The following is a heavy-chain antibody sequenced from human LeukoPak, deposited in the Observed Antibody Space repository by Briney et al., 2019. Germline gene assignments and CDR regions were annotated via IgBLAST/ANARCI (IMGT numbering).Heavy chain of an antibody. Sequence: SETLSLTCTVSGGSISSGGYSWSWIRQPPGKGLEWIGYIYHSGSTYYNPSLKSRVTISVDRSKNQFSLKLSSVTAADTAVYYCARRNGGNLDYWGQGTLVTVSS. J-gene: IGHJ4*02. CDR3: ARRNGGNLDY. CDR2: IYHSGST. V-gene: IGHV4-30-2*01. CDR1: GGSISSGGYS. D-gene: IGHD4-23*01.